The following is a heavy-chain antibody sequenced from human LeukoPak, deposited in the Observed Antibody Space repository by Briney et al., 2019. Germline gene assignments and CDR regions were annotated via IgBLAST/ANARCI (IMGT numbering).Heavy chain of an antibody. CDR2: ISGSGGST. CDR3: AKRASGSGTSLYYFDY. D-gene: IGHD3-10*01. J-gene: IGHJ4*02. CDR1: GFTFSSYA. Sequence: GSLRLSCAASGFTFSSYAMSWVRQAPGKGLEWVSAISGSGGSTYYADSVKGRFTISRDNSKNTLYLQMNSLRAEDTAVYYCAKRASGSGTSLYYFDYWGQGTLVTVSS. V-gene: IGHV3-23*01.